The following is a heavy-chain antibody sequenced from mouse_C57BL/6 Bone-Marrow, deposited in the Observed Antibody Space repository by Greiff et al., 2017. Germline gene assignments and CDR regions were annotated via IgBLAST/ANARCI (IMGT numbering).Heavy chain of an antibody. D-gene: IGHD1-1*01. J-gene: IGHJ2*01. Sequence: QVQLQQPGAELVKPGASVKLSCKASGYTFTSYWMHWVKQRPGQGLEWIGMIHPNSGRTNYNEKFKSKATLTVDKSSSTAYMQLSSLTSEDSAVYYCAGYYYGSSFDYWGQGTTLTVSS. CDR1: GYTFTSYW. V-gene: IGHV1-64*01. CDR3: AGYYYGSSFDY. CDR2: IHPNSGRT.